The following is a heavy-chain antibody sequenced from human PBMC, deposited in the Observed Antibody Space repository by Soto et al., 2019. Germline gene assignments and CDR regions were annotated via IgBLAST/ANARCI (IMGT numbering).Heavy chain of an antibody. V-gene: IGHV1-69*01. CDR2: ILPIFGTA. CDR3: ARASNEAEWAAAGTVPYYYYGMDV. CDR1: GGTFSSYA. D-gene: IGHD6-13*01. J-gene: IGHJ6*02. Sequence: QVQLVQSGAEVKKPGSSVKVSCKASGGTFSSYAISWVRQAPGQGLEWMGGILPIFGTANYAQKFQGRVTITADESTSTAYMELSSLRSEDTAVYYCARASNEAEWAAAGTVPYYYYGMDVWGQGTTVTVSS.